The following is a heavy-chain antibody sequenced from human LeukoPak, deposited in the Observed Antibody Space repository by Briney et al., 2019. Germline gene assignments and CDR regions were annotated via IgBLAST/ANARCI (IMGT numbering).Heavy chain of an antibody. CDR2: INHSGST. Sequence: SETLSLTCTVSGYSISSGYYWSWIRQPPGKGLEWIGEINHSGSTNYNPSLKSRVTISVDTSKNQFSLKLSSVTAADTAVYYCARLRKYYYDSSGYSTGFDPWGQGTLVTVSS. CDR1: GYSISSGYY. D-gene: IGHD3-22*01. V-gene: IGHV4-38-2*02. J-gene: IGHJ5*02. CDR3: ARLRKYYYDSSGYSTGFDP.